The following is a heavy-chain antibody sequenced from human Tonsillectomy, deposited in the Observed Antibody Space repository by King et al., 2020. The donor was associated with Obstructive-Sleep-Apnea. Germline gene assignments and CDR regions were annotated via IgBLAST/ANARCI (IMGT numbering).Heavy chain of an antibody. CDR3: ARGEVDYYDSSGYYYGGYLDY. V-gene: IGHV3-30*04. D-gene: IGHD3-22*01. J-gene: IGHJ4*02. CDR2: ISYDGRDK. CDR1: GFTFSSYA. Sequence: QLVQSGGGVVQPGRSLRLSCAASGFTFSSYAMHWVRQAPVKGLEWVAVISYDGRDKYYGDSVKGRFTISRDDSRNTLYLQMNSLRDEDTAVYYCARGEVDYYDSSGYYYGGYLDYWGQGTLVTVSS.